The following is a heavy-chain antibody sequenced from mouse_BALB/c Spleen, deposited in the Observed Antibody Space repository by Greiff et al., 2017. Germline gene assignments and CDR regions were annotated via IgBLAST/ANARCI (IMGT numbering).Heavy chain of an antibody. CDR1: GYPFTSYW. D-gene: IGHD2-14*01. J-gene: IGHJ2*01. V-gene: IGHV1-69*02. CDR3: TRGGRYDGVDY. Sequence: QVQLQQPGAELVRPGASVKLSCKASGYPFTSYWINWVKQRPGQGLEWIGNIYPSDSYTNYNQKFKDKATLTVDKSSSTAYMQLSSPTSEDSAVYYCTRGGRYDGVDYWGQGTTLTVSS. CDR2: IYPSDSYT.